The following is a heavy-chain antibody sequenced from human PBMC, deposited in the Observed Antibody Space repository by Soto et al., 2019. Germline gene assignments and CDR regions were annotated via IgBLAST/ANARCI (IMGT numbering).Heavy chain of an antibody. CDR3: ASPGGGSGPDWYFDL. J-gene: IGHJ2*01. Sequence: ASVKVSCKASRNTFTSYGISWVRQAPGEGLELMGWISANNGNTNHSQKLQGRVTMTIDASTRTAYMEPRSLRADDTAVYYCASPGGGSGPDWYFDLWGRGTLVTVSS. D-gene: IGHD2-15*01. CDR2: ISANNGNT. V-gene: IGHV1-18*01. CDR1: RNTFTSYG.